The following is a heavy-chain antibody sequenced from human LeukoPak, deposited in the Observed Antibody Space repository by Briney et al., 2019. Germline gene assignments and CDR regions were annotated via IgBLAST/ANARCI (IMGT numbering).Heavy chain of an antibody. D-gene: IGHD4-17*01. CDR2: INPSGGST. J-gene: IGHJ2*01. CDR1: GYTFTSYY. V-gene: IGHV1-46*01. Sequence: ASVKVSCKASGYTFTSYYMHWVRQAPGQGLEWMGIINPSGGSTSYAQKFQGRVTMARDTSTSTVYMELSSLRSEDTALYYCAKDGLDSGAGAGPCYFDLWGRGPLVTVS. CDR3: AKDGLDSGAGAGPCYFDL.